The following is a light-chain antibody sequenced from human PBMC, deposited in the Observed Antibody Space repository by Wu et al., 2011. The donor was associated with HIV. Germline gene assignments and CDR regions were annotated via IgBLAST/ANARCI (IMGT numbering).Light chain of an antibody. J-gene: IGKJ1*01. CDR2: GAS. Sequence: EILLTQSPGTLSLSPGERATLSCRASQSVNSDYLAWYQQKHGQAPRLLIYGASSRATGIPDRFSGSGSGTDFTLTISRLEPEDFAVYFCQQYGRSPPWTFGQGTKVEIK. V-gene: IGKV3-20*01. CDR3: QQYGRSPPWT. CDR1: QSVNSDY.